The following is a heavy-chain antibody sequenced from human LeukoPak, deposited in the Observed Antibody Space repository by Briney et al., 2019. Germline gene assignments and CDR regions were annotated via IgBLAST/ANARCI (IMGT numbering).Heavy chain of an antibody. CDR2: IIPIFGTA. CDR1: GGTFSSYA. V-gene: IGHV1-69*13. J-gene: IGHJ4*02. Sequence: SVKVSCKASGGTFSSYAISWARQAPGQGLEWMGGIIPIFGTANYAQKFQGRVTITADESTSTAYMELSSLRSEDTAVYYCASARQRHCTNGVCPSLTDSWGQGTLVTVSS. D-gene: IGHD2-8*01. CDR3: ASARQRHCTNGVCPSLTDS.